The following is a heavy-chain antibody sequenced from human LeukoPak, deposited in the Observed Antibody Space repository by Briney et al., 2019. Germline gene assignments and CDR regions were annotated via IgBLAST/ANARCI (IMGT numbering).Heavy chain of an antibody. CDR2: IIPILGIA. D-gene: IGHD7-27*01. Sequence: ASVKVSCKASGGTFSSYAISWVRQAPGQGLEWMGRIIPILGIANYAQKFQGRVTITADKSTSTAYMELSSLRSEDTAVYYCARGTGESRAFDIWGQGTMVTVSS. J-gene: IGHJ3*02. V-gene: IGHV1-69*04. CDR1: GGTFSSYA. CDR3: ARGTGESRAFDI.